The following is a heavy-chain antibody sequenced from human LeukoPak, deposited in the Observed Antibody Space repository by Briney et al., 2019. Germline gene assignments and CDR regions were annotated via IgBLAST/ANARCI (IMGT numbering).Heavy chain of an antibody. J-gene: IGHJ5*02. CDR2: IYHSGST. CDR1: GYSISSGYH. D-gene: IGHD3-3*01. V-gene: IGHV4-38-2*01. CDR3: ARGITIFGVIIIANWFDP. Sequence: PSETLSLTCAVSGYSISSGYHRGWIRPPPGKGLEWIGSIYHSGSTYYSPSLKSRVTISLDTSKNQFSLKLSSVTAADTAVYYCARGITIFGVIIIANWFDPWGQGTLVTVSS.